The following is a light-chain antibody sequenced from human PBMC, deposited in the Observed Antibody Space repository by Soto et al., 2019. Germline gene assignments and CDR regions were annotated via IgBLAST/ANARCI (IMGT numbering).Light chain of an antibody. CDR3: QKYDSAPT. V-gene: IGKV1-27*01. CDR2: SAF. CDR1: RGIGNA. J-gene: IGKJ1*01. Sequence: DIQMTQSPSSLSASVGDRVTITCRPSRGIGNALAWYQQKPGTVPKLLIHSAFTLQSGVPSRFSGSGSGTDFTLTISSLQPEDVASYYCQKYDSAPTFGPGTKVDI.